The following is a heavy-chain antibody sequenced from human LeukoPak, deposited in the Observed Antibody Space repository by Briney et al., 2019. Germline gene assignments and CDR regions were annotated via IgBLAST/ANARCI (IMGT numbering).Heavy chain of an antibody. CDR3: AKGGARTFHI. CDR2: ISVSGGST. D-gene: IGHD6-25*01. CDR1: GFTFSTYW. Sequence: PGGSLRLSCVASGFTFSTYWMSWVRQAPGKGLEWVSTISVSGGSTYYADSVKGRITISTDNSKNNLDLQMNSLRAEDTAVYYCAKGGARTFHIWGQGTMVTVSS. V-gene: IGHV3-23*01. J-gene: IGHJ3*02.